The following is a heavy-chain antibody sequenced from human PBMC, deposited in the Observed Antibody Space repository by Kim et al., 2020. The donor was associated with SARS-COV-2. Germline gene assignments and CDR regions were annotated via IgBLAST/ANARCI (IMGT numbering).Heavy chain of an antibody. J-gene: IGHJ4*02. CDR3: ANEYYTHETIDY. CDR1: GFTFSTYA. D-gene: IGHD1-26*01. V-gene: IGHV3-23*01. CDR2: ISSDGDTT. Sequence: GGSLRLSCAASGFTFSTYAMSWVRQSPGRGLEWVSTISSDGDTTYYADSVKGRFTISRDNSRRILYLEMYSPTVADTAVYYCANEYYTHETIDYWGQGTLVTVSS.